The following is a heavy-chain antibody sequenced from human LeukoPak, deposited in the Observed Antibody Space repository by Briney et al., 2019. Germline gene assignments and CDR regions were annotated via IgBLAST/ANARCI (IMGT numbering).Heavy chain of an antibody. V-gene: IGHV1-69*13. CDR2: IIPIFGTA. CDR1: GGTFSSYA. J-gene: IGHJ4*02. Sequence: ASVKVSCKASGGTFSSYAISWVRQAPGQGLEWMGGIIPIFGTANYAQKFQGRVTITADESTSTAYMELSSLRSEDTAVYYCARLYDSSGSHFDYWGQGTLVTVSS. D-gene: IGHD3-22*01. CDR3: ARLYDSSGSHFDY.